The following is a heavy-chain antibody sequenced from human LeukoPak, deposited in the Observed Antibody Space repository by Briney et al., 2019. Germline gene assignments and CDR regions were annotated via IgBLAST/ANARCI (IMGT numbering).Heavy chain of an antibody. D-gene: IGHD3-22*01. CDR3: ARVVDSSGYYGG. J-gene: IGHJ4*02. CDR2: INWNGGST. V-gene: IGHV3-20*04. Sequence: GGSLRLSCAASGFTFDDYGMSWVRQAPGKGLEWFSGINWNGGSTGNADSVKGRFTISRDNVKNSLYLQMNSLRAEDTALYYCARVVDSSGYYGGWGQGTLVTVSS. CDR1: GFTFDDYG.